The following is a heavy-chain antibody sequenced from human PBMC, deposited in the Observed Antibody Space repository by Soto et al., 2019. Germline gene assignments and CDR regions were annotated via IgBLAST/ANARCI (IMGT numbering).Heavy chain of an antibody. CDR3: ARDGEMAPSSFDY. D-gene: IGHD3-10*01. CDR2: IGSSGGTI. J-gene: IGHJ4*02. CDR1: GFTFSSKE. Sequence: SMTLSSAAYGFTFSSKEMNWARQAPEEGLWWVSFIGSSGGTIYYADSVKGRFTISRNNAKNSLFLQMNSLRAEDTVVYYCARDGEMAPSSFDYWGQGTLVTVSS. V-gene: IGHV3-48*03.